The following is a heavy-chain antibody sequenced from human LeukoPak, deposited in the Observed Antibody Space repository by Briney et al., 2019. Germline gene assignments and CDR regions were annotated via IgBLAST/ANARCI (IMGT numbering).Heavy chain of an antibody. CDR2: IIPILGIA. CDR3: GGVGYCSSTSCYRGMDV. Sequence: GVSVKVSCKASGGTFSSYAISWVRQAPGQGLEWMGRIIPILGIANYAQKFQGRVTITADKSTSTAYMELSSLRSEDTAVYYCGGVGYCSSTSCYRGMDVWGQGTTVTVSS. J-gene: IGHJ6*02. V-gene: IGHV1-69*04. CDR1: GGTFSSYA. D-gene: IGHD2-2*03.